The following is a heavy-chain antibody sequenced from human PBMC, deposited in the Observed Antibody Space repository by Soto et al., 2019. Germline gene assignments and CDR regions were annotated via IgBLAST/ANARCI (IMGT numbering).Heavy chain of an antibody. CDR3: ARVPDR. CDR2: IYHSGST. Sequence: QLQLQESGSGLVKPSQTLSLTCAVSGGSISSGGYSWGWIRQPPGKGLEWIGYIYHSGSTYYNPALNRRVTISVDRAKNQFSLQLSSVTAAETAVYYCARVPDRWGQGTLVTVSS. CDR1: GGSISSGGYS. V-gene: IGHV4-30-2*01. J-gene: IGHJ5*02. D-gene: IGHD2-2*01.